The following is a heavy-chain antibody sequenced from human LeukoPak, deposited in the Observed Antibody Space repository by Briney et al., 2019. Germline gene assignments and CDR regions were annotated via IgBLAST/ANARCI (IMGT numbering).Heavy chain of an antibody. Sequence: PGGSLRLSCAASGFTFSSYAMNWVRQAPGKGLEWVSAISGGGSSTYYADSVKGRFTISRDNSKNTLYLQMNSLRAEDTALYYCAKIRSSGYYGEFDYWGQGTLVTVSS. CDR2: ISGGGSST. J-gene: IGHJ4*02. D-gene: IGHD3-22*01. CDR1: GFTFSSYA. V-gene: IGHV3-23*01. CDR3: AKIRSSGYYGEFDY.